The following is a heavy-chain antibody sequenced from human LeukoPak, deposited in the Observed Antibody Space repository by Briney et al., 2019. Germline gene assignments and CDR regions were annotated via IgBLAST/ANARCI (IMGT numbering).Heavy chain of an antibody. Sequence: SETLSLTCAVYGGSFSGYYWSWIRQPPGKGLEWIGEINHSGSTNYNPSLKSRVTISVDTSKNQFSLKLSSVTAADTAVYYCAREGPPDHSNSPTWFGPLGQGNLGTVS. D-gene: IGHD4-11*01. CDR3: AREGPPDHSNSPTWFGP. J-gene: IGHJ5*02. CDR2: INHSGST. CDR1: GGSFSGYY. V-gene: IGHV4-34*01.